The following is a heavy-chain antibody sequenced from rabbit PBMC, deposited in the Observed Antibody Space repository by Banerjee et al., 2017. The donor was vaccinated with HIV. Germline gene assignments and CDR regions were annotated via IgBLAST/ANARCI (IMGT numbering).Heavy chain of an antibody. J-gene: IGHJ3*01. CDR1: GFSFSNNYY. CDR2: IYTGDGTST. CDR3: ARGSAAMTLVITGFYLAL. V-gene: IGHV1S40*01. Sequence: QSLEESGGGLVQPEGSLTLTCTASGFSFSNNYYMCWVRQAPGKGLEWIGCIYTGDGTSTAYASWAKGRFTVSKTSSTTVTLEMTGLTAADTATYFCARGSAAMTLVITGFYLALWGQGTLVTVS. D-gene: IGHD2-1*01.